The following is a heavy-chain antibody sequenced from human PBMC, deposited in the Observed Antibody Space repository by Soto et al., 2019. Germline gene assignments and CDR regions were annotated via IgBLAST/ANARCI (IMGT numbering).Heavy chain of an antibody. CDR1: GFTFNTHG. D-gene: IGHD6-19*01. CDR3: AKRPLAGSGWTFDY. CDR2: ISYSGNK. Sequence: GGSLRLSCSASGFTFNTHGMHWVRQSPGKGLEWVSYISYSGNKYYADSVQGRFTISRDDSKNTVFLQINSLRTEDTAVYYCAKRPLAGSGWTFDYWGQ. J-gene: IGHJ4*02. V-gene: IGHV3-30*02.